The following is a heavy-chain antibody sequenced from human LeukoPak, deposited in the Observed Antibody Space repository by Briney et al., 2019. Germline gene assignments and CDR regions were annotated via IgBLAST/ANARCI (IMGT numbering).Heavy chain of an antibody. Sequence: ALVKVSCKASGYTFTSFSITWVRQAPGQGLEWMGWISVYNGNTNYAQKLQGRVTMTTGTSTSTAYMELRSLRSDDTAVYYCARMGGELLGPWFDYWGQGTLVTVSS. CDR1: GYTFTSFS. D-gene: IGHD1-26*01. CDR2: ISVYNGNT. V-gene: IGHV1-18*01. CDR3: ARMGGELLGPWFDY. J-gene: IGHJ4*02.